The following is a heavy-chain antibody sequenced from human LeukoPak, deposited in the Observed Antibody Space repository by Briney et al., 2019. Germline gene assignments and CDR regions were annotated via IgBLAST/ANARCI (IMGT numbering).Heavy chain of an antibody. J-gene: IGHJ3*02. CDR2: IHNSGST. CDR1: GGSVRSYY. Sequence: SETLSLTCTVSGGSVRSYYWSWIRQPPGEGLEWIAYIHNSGSTNYNPSLKGRLTISVDTSKNQFSLKLRSVTAADTAVYYCVRDWEGFNFDIWGQGTTVTVSS. D-gene: IGHD1-26*01. CDR3: VRDWEGFNFDI. V-gene: IGHV4-59*02.